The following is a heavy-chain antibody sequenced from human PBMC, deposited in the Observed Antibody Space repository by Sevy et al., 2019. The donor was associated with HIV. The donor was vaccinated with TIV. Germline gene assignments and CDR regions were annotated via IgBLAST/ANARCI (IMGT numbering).Heavy chain of an antibody. CDR1: GYTFTSYA. D-gene: IGHD3-3*01. V-gene: IGHV7-4-1*02. CDR3: ARESSTENYDFWSGPSPYYYYGMDV. J-gene: IGHJ6*02. Sequence: ASVKVSCKASGYTFTSYAMNWVRQAPGQGLEWMGWINTNTGNPTYAQGFTGRFVFSLDTSVSTAYLQISSLKAEDTAVYYWARESSTENYDFWSGPSPYYYYGMDVWGQGTTVTVSS. CDR2: INTNTGNP.